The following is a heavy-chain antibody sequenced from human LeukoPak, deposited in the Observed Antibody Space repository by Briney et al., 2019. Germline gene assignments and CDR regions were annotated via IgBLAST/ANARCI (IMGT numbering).Heavy chain of an antibody. J-gene: IGHJ4*02. Sequence: GGSLRLSCAASGFIFSSYAMSWVRQAPGKGLEWVSTISNSDGSTYYADSVKGRFSISRDNAKNSLYLQMNSLRAEDTAVYYCARDLNWETYWGQGTLVSVSS. V-gene: IGHV3-23*01. CDR2: ISNSDGST. CDR3: ARDLNWETY. D-gene: IGHD7-27*01. CDR1: GFIFSSYA.